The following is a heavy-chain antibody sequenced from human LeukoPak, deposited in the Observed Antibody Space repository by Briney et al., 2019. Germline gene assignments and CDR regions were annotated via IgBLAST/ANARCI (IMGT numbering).Heavy chain of an antibody. D-gene: IGHD4-23*01. Sequence: GGSLRLSCAASGFTFSSYAMSWVRQAPEKGLEWVSSISGSGGNTYYADSVKGRSTISRDNSKNTLYMQMNSLRAEDTAVYYCAKLVTHFDYWGQGTLVTVSS. CDR1: GFTFSSYA. J-gene: IGHJ4*02. CDR3: AKLVTHFDY. CDR2: ISGSGGNT. V-gene: IGHV3-23*01.